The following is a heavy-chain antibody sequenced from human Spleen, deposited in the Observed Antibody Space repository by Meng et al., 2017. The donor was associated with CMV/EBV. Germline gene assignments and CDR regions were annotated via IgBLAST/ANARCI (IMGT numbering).Heavy chain of an antibody. CDR1: GFTFSRYE. J-gene: IGHJ4*02. Sequence: GESLKISCAASGFTFSRYEMNWVRQAPGKGLEWVSYISSSGSTIYYADFVKGRFTISRDNAKNSLYLQMNSLRAEDTAVYYCAREAYYFDYWGQGALVTVSS. V-gene: IGHV3-48*03. CDR2: ISSSGSTI. CDR3: AREAYYFDY.